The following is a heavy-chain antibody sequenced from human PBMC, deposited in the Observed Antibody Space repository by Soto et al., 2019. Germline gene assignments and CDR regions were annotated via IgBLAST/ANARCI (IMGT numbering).Heavy chain of an antibody. CDR2: ISGSGGST. Sequence: LRLSCAASGFTFSSYAMSWVRQAPGKGLEWVSAISGSGGSTYYADSVKGRFTISRDNSKNTLYLQMNSLRAEDAAVYYCAKGAAMIVVVSPLGYWGQGTLVTVSS. CDR3: AKGAAMIVVVSPLGY. V-gene: IGHV3-23*01. J-gene: IGHJ4*02. D-gene: IGHD3-22*01. CDR1: GFTFSSYA.